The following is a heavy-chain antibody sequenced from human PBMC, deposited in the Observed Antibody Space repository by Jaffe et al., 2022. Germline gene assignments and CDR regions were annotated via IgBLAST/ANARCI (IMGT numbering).Heavy chain of an antibody. J-gene: IGHJ5*02. CDR2: INPSSGVT. CDR3: ARDIVGSILTRESRVGATFDA. Sequence: QVQLVQSGAEVKKPGASVKVSCKASGFMFTGYFMHWVRKAPGQGLEWMGWINPSSGVTSYAQTFQGRVTMTRDTSITTAYMELTRLTSDDTALYYCARDIVGSILTRESRVGATFDAWGQGTLVTVSS. D-gene: IGHD2-21*01. CDR1: GFMFTGYF. V-gene: IGHV1-2*02.